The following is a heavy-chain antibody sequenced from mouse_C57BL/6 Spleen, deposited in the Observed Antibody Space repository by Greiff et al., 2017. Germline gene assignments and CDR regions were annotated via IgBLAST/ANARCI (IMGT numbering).Heavy chain of an antibody. J-gene: IGHJ4*01. Sequence: QVQLQQSGAELARPGASVKLSCKASGYTFTSYGISWVKQRTGQGLEWIGEIYPRSGNTYYNEKFKGKATLTADKSSSTAYMELRSLTSYDSAVYFCARGSYDYYAMDYWGQGTSVTVSS. V-gene: IGHV1-81*01. CDR3: ARGSYDYYAMDY. D-gene: IGHD1-1*02. CDR2: IYPRSGNT. CDR1: GYTFTSYG.